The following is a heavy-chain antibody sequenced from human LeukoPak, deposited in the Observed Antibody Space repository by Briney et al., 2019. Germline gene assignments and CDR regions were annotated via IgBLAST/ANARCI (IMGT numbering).Heavy chain of an antibody. CDR3: AREYYYDSSPPDY. J-gene: IGHJ4*02. CDR2: IYNTGST. Sequence: KPSETLSLTCIVSGGSISSSSYYWGWIRQPPGKGLEWIGSIYNTGSTNQNPSLKRRVTISVDTSKNQISLKLSSVTAADTAVYYCAREYYYDSSPPDYWGQGTLVTVSS. CDR1: GGSISSSSYY. D-gene: IGHD3-22*01. V-gene: IGHV4-39*02.